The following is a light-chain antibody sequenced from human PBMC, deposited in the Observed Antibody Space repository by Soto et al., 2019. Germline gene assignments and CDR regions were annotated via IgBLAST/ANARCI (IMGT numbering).Light chain of an antibody. V-gene: IGKV1-27*01. J-gene: IGKJ1*01. CDR1: QGIRHY. CDR3: QNFDSAPQT. Sequence: SQMPQSRSSLSAYVGDRVTITCRARQGIRHYLAWYQQKPGKVPKLLIYEASNLQSGVPSRFRGGGSGTEFTLTISSLQPEDVATYYCQNFDSAPQTFGQGTKVDIK. CDR2: EAS.